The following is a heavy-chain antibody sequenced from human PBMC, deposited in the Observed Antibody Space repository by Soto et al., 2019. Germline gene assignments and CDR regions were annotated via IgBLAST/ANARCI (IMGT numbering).Heavy chain of an antibody. CDR1: GFTVSSNY. J-gene: IGHJ4*02. CDR3: ATLRGQNYDILTGYPLDY. Sequence: GGSLRLSCAASGFTVSSNYMSWVRQAPGKGLEWVSVIYSGGSTYYADSVKGRFTISRDNSKNTLYLQMNSLRAEDTAVYYCATLRGQNYDILTGYPLDYWGQGTLVTVSS. D-gene: IGHD3-9*01. V-gene: IGHV3-53*01. CDR2: IYSGGST.